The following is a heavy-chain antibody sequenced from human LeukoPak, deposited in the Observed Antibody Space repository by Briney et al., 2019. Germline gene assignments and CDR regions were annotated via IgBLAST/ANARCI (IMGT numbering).Heavy chain of an antibody. CDR2: IYPGDSDT. D-gene: IGHD2-2*01. Sequence: GESLQISCKGSGYSFTNSWIAWVRQMPGKGLEWMGIIYPGDSDTRYSPSFPGQVTISADKSISTAYLQWSSLKASDTAMYYCATHLGYCSSTSCYSYWGQGTLVTVSS. CDR3: ATHLGYCSSTSCYSY. J-gene: IGHJ4*02. CDR1: GYSFTNSW. V-gene: IGHV5-51*01.